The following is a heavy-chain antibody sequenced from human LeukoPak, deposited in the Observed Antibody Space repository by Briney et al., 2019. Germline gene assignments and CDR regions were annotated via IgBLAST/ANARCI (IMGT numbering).Heavy chain of an antibody. J-gene: IGHJ5*02. CDR1: GYTFSGYY. D-gene: IGHD6-19*01. Sequence: ASVKVSCKASGYTFSGYYMHWVRQAAGQGLEWMGWINPNSGGTNYAQKFQGWVTMTRDTSISTAYMELSRLRSDDTAVYYCAREDGPSSGWYFGFRWFDPWGQGTLVTVSS. CDR3: AREDGPSSGWYFGFRWFDP. V-gene: IGHV1-2*04. CDR2: INPNSGGT.